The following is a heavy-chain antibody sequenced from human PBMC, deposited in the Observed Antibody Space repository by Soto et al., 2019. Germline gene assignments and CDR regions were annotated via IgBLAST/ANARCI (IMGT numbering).Heavy chain of an antibody. J-gene: IGHJ6*02. Sequence: EVQLVESGGGLIQPGGSLRLSCAASGFTVSSNYMHWVRQAPGKGLEWVSVLYSGGGTSHADSVRGRFTISRDNSEDTLYLQMNSLRAEDTGLYYFARGGSTASYFMDVWGQGTTVTVSS. CDR1: GFTVSSNY. D-gene: IGHD1-26*01. CDR2: LYSGGGT. CDR3: ARGGSTASYFMDV. V-gene: IGHV3-53*01.